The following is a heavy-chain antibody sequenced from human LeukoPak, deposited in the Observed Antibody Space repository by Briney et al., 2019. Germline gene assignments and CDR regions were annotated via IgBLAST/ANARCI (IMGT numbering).Heavy chain of an antibody. CDR1: GFTFSSPA. D-gene: IGHD2-15*01. Sequence: GGSLRLSCAASGFTFSSPAMSWVRQAPGKGLEWVSAISNNGGYTYYADSVQGRFTISRDNSKSTLCLQMNSLRAEDTAVYYCAKQLVYCSDGSCYFPYWGQGTLVTVSS. CDR3: AKQLVYCSDGSCYFPY. CDR2: ISNNGGYT. J-gene: IGHJ4*02. V-gene: IGHV3-23*01.